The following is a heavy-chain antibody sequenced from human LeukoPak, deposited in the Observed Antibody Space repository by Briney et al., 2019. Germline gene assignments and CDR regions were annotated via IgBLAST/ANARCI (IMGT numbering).Heavy chain of an antibody. V-gene: IGHV1-69*05. CDR2: IIPIFGTA. J-gene: IGHJ4*02. CDR1: GGTFCSYA. CDR3: ASSPIVVVPAGSYRGFDY. Sequence: ASVKVSCKASGGTFCSYAISWVRQAPGQGLEWMGGIIPIFGTANYAQKFQGRVTITTDESTSTAHMELSSLRSEDTAVYYCASSPIVVVPAGSYRGFDYWGQGALVTVSS. D-gene: IGHD2-2*01.